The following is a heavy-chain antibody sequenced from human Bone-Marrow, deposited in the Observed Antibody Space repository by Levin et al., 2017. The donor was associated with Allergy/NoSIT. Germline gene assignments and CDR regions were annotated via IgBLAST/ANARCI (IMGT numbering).Heavy chain of an antibody. CDR3: GKGVGGWYLMVDS. V-gene: IGHV3-23*01. CDR1: GFTFRSYA. Sequence: LTGGSLRLSCAASGFTFRSYAMNWVRQAPGKGLEWVAGIDNSGHTTNYADSVKGRFTISRDSSNNMLYLQMNSLRVEDTAVYYCGKGVGGWYLMVDSWGLGTLVTVSS. CDR2: IDNSGHTT. D-gene: IGHD6-19*01. J-gene: IGHJ4*02.